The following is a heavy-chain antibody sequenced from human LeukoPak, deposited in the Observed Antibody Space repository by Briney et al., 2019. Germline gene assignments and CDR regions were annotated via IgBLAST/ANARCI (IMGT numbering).Heavy chain of an antibody. V-gene: IGHV4-61*02. Sequence: SETLSLTCTVSGGSISSGSYYWSWIRQPAGKGLEWIGRIYTSGSTNYNPSLKSRVTISVDTSKNQFSLKLSSVTAADTAVYYCARCIAAAGTGDYWGQGTLVTVSS. CDR2: IYTSGST. J-gene: IGHJ4*02. CDR3: ARCIAAAGTGDY. D-gene: IGHD6-13*01. CDR1: GGSISSGSYY.